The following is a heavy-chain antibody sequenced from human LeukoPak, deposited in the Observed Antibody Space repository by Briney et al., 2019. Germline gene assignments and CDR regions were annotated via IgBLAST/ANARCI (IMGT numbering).Heavy chain of an antibody. V-gene: IGHV4-61*01. CDR3: ARGAYYFDY. CDR1: GGSVNSGSYY. J-gene: IGHJ4*02. Sequence: SETLSLTCIVSGGSVNSGSYYWSWIRQPPGKGLEWIGYIYYSGTTNYNPSLKSRVTISVDTSKNQFSLNLSSVTAADTAVYYCARGAYYFDYWGQGTLVTVSS. CDR2: IYYSGTT.